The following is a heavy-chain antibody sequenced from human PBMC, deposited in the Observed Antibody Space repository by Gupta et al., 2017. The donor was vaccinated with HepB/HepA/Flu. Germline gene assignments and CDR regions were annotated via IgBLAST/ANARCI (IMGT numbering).Heavy chain of an antibody. CDR1: GFTFINAW. J-gene: IGHJ4*02. CDR3: ATDGPGPRRGPLEY. V-gene: IGHV3-15*01. D-gene: IGHD3-10*01. Sequence: EVQLVESGGGLVKPGGSLRLSCTASGFTFINAWMSWVRQAPGKGLEWVGRIRSKADGGAADYTAPVKGRFTISRDDSENTLYLQMNSLKIEDTAVYYCATDGPGPRRGPLEYWGQGTLVTVSS. CDR2: IRSKADGGAA.